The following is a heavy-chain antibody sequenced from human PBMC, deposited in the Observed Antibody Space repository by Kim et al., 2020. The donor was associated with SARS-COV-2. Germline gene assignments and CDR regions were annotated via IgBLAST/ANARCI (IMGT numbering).Heavy chain of an antibody. J-gene: IGHJ6*02. CDR3: ARDLIPGQQLPHYYYYGMDV. CDR1: GGTFSSYA. CDR2: IIPIFGTA. V-gene: IGHV1-69*13. D-gene: IGHD6-13*01. Sequence: SVKVSCKASGGTFSSYAISWVRQAPGQGLEWMGGIIPIFGTANYAQKFQGRVTITADESTSTAYMELSSLRSEDTAVYYCARDLIPGQQLPHYYYYGMDVWGQGTTVTVSS.